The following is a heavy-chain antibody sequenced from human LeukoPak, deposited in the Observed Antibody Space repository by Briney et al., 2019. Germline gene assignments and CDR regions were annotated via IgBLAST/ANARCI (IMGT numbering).Heavy chain of an antibody. CDR3: AKDRARGGATNFDY. CDR1: GFTFSSDA. D-gene: IGHD1-26*01. J-gene: IGHJ4*02. Sequence: GGSLRLSCVASGFTFSSDAMHWVRQAPGKGLEWVSAISGGGDSIYYADSVKGRFTISRDNSKNTLYLQMNSLRAEDTAVYYCAKDRARGGATNFDYWGQGTLVTVSS. CDR2: ISGGGDSI. V-gene: IGHV3-23*01.